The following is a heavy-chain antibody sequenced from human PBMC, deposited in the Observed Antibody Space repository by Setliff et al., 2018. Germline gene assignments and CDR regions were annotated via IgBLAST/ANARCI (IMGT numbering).Heavy chain of an antibody. D-gene: IGHD6-6*01. CDR3: ARGEYTSLPSGVYYHMDV. J-gene: IGHJ6*03. V-gene: IGHV7-4-1*02. CDR1: GYTFSSYA. Sequence: ASVKVSCKASGYTFSSYAMNWVRQAPGQGLEWMGWINTNTGNPTYAQGFTGRFVFSLDPSVSTTYLQISSLKAEDTAVYYCARGEYTSLPSGVYYHMDVWGKGTTVTVSS. CDR2: INTNTGNP.